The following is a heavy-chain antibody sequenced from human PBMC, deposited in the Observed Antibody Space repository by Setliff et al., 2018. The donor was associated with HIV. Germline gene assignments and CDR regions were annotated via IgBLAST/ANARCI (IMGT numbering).Heavy chain of an antibody. CDR3: ARQPYYDDDGTNLPSEWRVLG. V-gene: IGHV1-69*05. CDR1: GGTFSNYA. J-gene: IGHJ4*02. Sequence: SVKVSCKTSGGTFSNYAISWVRQAPGQGLEWMGGIIPMFGTANYAQKFQGRVTITTDASTSTAYMELSSLRSEDTAVYYCARQPYYDDDGTNLPSEWRVLGWGQGTLVTVSS. CDR2: IIPMFGTA. D-gene: IGHD3-16*01.